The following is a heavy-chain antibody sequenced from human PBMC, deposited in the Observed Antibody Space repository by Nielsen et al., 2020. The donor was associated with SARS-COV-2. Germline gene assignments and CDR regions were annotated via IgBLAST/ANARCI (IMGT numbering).Heavy chain of an antibody. J-gene: IGHJ4*02. CDR2: ISWNSGSI. Sequence: GGSLRLSCAASGFTFDDYAMHWVRQAPGKGLEWVSGISWNSGSIGYADSVKGRFTISRDNAKNSLYLQMNSLRAEDTVLYYCAKGSWGIAVAGAIDYWGQGTLVTVSS. D-gene: IGHD6-19*01. CDR1: GFTFDDYA. CDR3: AKGSWGIAVAGAIDY. V-gene: IGHV3-9*01.